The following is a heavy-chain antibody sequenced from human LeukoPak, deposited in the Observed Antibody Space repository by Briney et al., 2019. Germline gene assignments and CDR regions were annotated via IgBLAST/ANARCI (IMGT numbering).Heavy chain of an antibody. D-gene: IGHD4-17*01. CDR1: GFTFSSYD. CDR2: ISGGGGST. Sequence: GGSLRLSCAASGFTFSSYDMTWVRQAPGKGLEWVSAISGGGGSTYYADSVTGRFTIARDNSKNTLYLQMNSLRAEDTAVYYCAKDTSSGDYFDYWGRGTLVTVSS. CDR3: AKDTSSGDYFDY. J-gene: IGHJ4*02. V-gene: IGHV3-23*01.